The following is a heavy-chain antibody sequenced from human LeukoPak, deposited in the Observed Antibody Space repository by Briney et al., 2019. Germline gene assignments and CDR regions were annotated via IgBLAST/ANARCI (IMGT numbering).Heavy chain of an antibody. V-gene: IGHV4-59*11. D-gene: IGHD2-21*01. J-gene: IGHJ4*02. CDR3: ATFNHNILSSYFDY. CDR2: IYYSGST. CDR1: GGSISSHY. Sequence: SETLSLTCTVSGGSISSHYWSWIRQPPGKGLEWIGYIYYSGSTNYNPSLKSRVTISVDTSKNQFSLKLSSVTAADTAVYYCATFNHNILSSYFDYWGQGTLATVSS.